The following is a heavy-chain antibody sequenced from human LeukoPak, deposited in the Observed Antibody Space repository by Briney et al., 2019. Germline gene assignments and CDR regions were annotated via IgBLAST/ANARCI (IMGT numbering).Heavy chain of an antibody. D-gene: IGHD5-12*01. Sequence: SVKVSCKASGGTFSSYAISWVRQAPGQGLEWMGRIIPILGIANYAQKFQGRVTITADKSSSTAYMELSSLRSEDTAVYYCASPYSGYEYYYFDYWGQGTLVTVSS. V-gene: IGHV1-69*04. CDR2: IIPILGIA. CDR1: GGTFSSYA. J-gene: IGHJ4*02. CDR3: ASPYSGYEYYYFDY.